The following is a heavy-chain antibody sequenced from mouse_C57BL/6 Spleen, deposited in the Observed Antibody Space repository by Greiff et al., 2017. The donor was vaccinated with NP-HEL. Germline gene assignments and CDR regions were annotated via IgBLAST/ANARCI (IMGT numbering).Heavy chain of an antibody. CDR3: AGGSKGFAY. D-gene: IGHD1-3*01. J-gene: IGHJ3*01. CDR1: GYSFTGYY. Sequence: VQLQQSGPELVKPGASGKISCKASGYSFTGYYMNWVKQSPEKSLEWIGEINPSTGGTTYNQKFKAKATLTVDKSSSTAYMQLKSLTSEDSAVYYCAGGSKGFAYWGQGTLVTVSA. V-gene: IGHV1-42*01. CDR2: INPSTGGT.